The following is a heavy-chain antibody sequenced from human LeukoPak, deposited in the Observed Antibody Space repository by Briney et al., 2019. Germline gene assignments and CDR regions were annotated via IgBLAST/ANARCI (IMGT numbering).Heavy chain of an antibody. J-gene: IGHJ6*03. Sequence: PGGSLRLSCATSGFTFEDYGLSWVRQPPGKGLEWVSHINWNGGTTDYADSVKGRFTISRDNAKTSLYLQMNSLRAEDTALYYCARDSLSDYYYYYMDVWGKGTTVTVSS. CDR2: INWNGGTT. V-gene: IGHV3-20*04. CDR1: GFTFEDYG. CDR3: ARDSLSDYYYYYMDV.